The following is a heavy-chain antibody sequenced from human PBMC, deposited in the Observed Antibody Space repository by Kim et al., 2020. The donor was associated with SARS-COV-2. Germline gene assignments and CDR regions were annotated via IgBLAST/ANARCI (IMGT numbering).Heavy chain of an antibody. CDR3: ARVGVAVADY. J-gene: IGHJ4*02. CDR1: GGSFSGYY. V-gene: IGHV4-34*01. CDR2: INHSGST. D-gene: IGHD6-19*01. Sequence: SETLSLTCAVYGGSFSGYYWSWIRQPPGKGLEWIGEINHSGSTNYNPSLKSRVTISVDTSKNQFSLKLSSVTAADTVVYYCARVGVAVADYWGQGTLVTVSS.